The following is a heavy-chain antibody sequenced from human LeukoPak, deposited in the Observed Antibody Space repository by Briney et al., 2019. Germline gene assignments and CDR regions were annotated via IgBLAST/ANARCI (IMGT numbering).Heavy chain of an antibody. CDR2: INQAGSEK. Sequence: GGSLRLSCVASGFDFSPYWMTWVRQAPGKGLEWVANINQAGSEKYYMDSVKGRFTISRDNAKKSLFLQMNSLTAEDTGLYYCVRSLERFGTRDYWGQGTLVTVSS. V-gene: IGHV3-7*01. CDR3: VRSLERFGTRDY. D-gene: IGHD3-10*01. J-gene: IGHJ4*02. CDR1: GFDFSPYW.